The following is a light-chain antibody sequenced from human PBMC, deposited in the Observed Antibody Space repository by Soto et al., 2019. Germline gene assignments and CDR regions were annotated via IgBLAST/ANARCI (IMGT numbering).Light chain of an antibody. CDR1: QGINRN. CDR3: PQYNNWPKM. Sequence: RGMTQAPATLSVSPGASVTFSCRASQGINRNLAWYQQKPGQAPRLLISGASTGATGIPARFSGSGSGTEFTLTINSLQSEDSAVYYCPQYNNWPKMFGQGTKVDIK. J-gene: IGKJ1*01. CDR2: GAS. V-gene: IGKV3-15*01.